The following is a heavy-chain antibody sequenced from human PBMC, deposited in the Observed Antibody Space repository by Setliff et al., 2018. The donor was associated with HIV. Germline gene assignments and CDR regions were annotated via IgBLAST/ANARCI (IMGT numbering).Heavy chain of an antibody. CDR3: AREGNYIWGNYHYTLGY. D-gene: IGHD3-16*02. J-gene: IGHJ4*02. Sequence: ASVKVSCKASGYTFTSYGISWVRQAPGQGLEWMGWISAYSGNTNYAQKLQGRVTMTTDTSTSTAYMELRSLRSDDTAVYYCAREGNYIWGNYHYTLGYWGQGTLVTVSS. CDR2: ISAYSGNT. CDR1: GYTFTSYG. V-gene: IGHV1-18*01.